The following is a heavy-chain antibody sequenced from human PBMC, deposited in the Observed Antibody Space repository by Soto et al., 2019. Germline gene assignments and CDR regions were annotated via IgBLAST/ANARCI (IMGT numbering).Heavy chain of an antibody. Sequence: GALRLSCAASGFTLSSYAMSWVRQAPGKGLEWVSAISGSGGSTYYADSVEGRFTISRDNSKNTLYLQMNSLRAEDTAVYYCAKDGNYYDSSGYYYVYFDYWGQGTLVTVSS. D-gene: IGHD3-22*01. V-gene: IGHV3-23*01. CDR1: GFTLSSYA. J-gene: IGHJ4*02. CDR3: AKDGNYYDSSGYYYVYFDY. CDR2: ISGSGGST.